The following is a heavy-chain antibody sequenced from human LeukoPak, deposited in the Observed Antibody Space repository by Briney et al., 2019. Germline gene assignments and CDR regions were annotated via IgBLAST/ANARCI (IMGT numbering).Heavy chain of an antibody. J-gene: IGHJ6*02. Sequence: PGGSLRLSCAASGFTFSIDAMSSVRQAPGKGLEWVSAISGSGGSTYYADSVKGRFTISRDNSKNTLYLQMNSLRAEDTAVYYCARAAATYGDYVYYGMDVWGQGTTVTVSS. D-gene: IGHD4-17*01. V-gene: IGHV3-23*01. CDR3: ARAAATYGDYVYYGMDV. CDR1: GFTFSIDA. CDR2: ISGSGGST.